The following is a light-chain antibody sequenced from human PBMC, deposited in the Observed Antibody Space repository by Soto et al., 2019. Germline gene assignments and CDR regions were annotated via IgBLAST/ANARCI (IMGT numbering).Light chain of an antibody. CDR3: QQFYRYPWT. CDR1: QSVDTC. Sequence: DIQMTQSPSPLSASVGDRVTITCRASQSVDTCLAWYQQKPGKAPHLPIYKASSLETGGPSRFSGSGSVTEFTLTISSLQPDDFATYYCQQFYRYPWTFGQGTKVEIK. V-gene: IGKV1-5*03. CDR2: KAS. J-gene: IGKJ1*01.